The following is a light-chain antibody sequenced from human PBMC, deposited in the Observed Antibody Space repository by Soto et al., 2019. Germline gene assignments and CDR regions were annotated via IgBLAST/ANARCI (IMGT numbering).Light chain of an antibody. V-gene: IGKV3-11*01. CDR2: DAS. CDR1: QSVSSY. CDR3: QQRSNWPRT. J-gene: IGKJ1*01. Sequence: EIVWTQSPATLSWSPGERATLSCRASQSVSSYLAWYQQKPGQAPRLLIYDASNRATGIPARFSGSGSGTDFTLTSSSLEPEDFAVYYCQQRSNWPRTFGQGTKVDIK.